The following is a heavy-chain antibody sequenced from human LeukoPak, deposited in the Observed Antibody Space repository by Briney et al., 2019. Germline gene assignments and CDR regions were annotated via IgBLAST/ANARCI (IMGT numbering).Heavy chain of an antibody. J-gene: IGHJ4*02. CDR3: ARDWVYKIDY. V-gene: IGHV3-74*01. D-gene: IGHD5-24*01. CDR2: ISHDGII. Sequence: EGSLRLSCETAGFTFSSYVMHWVRRTPGKGLVWVSRISHDGIISYADSVKGRFTISRDNAKNTLILQMNSLRVEDTAVYYCARDWVYKIDYWGRGTLVTVSS. CDR1: GFTFSSYV.